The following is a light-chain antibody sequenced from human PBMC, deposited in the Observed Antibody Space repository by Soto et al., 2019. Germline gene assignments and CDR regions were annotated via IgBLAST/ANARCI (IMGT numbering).Light chain of an antibody. CDR2: KVS. V-gene: IGKV2-30*01. CDR3: MQGGHWPYT. J-gene: IGKJ2*01. Sequence: DVVLTQSPLSLPVTLGQPASISCRSSQSPVTSDGNTYLNWFHQRPGQSPRRLIYKVSNRDSGVPERFSGSGSGTEFTLKISRVEAGDVGVYYCMQGGHWPYTFAQVTKLEI. CDR1: QSPVTSDGNTY.